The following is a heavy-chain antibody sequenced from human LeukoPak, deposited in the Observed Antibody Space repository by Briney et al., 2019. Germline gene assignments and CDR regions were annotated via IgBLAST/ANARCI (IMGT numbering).Heavy chain of an antibody. CDR3: ARIFSVVRGVMIAFDI. J-gene: IGHJ3*02. D-gene: IGHD3-10*01. CDR1: GFTFSSYE. Sequence: PGGSLRLSCAASGFTFSSYEMNWVRQAPGKGLEWVSYISSSGSTIYYADSVKGRFTISRDNAKNSLYLQMNSLRAEDTAVYYCARIFSVVRGVMIAFDIWGQGTMVTVSS. V-gene: IGHV3-48*03. CDR2: ISSSGSTI.